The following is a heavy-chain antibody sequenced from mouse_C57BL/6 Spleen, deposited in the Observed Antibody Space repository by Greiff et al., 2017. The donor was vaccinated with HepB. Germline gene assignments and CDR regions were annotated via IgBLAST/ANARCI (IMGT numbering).Heavy chain of an antibody. CDR2: IDPENGDT. D-gene: IGHD3-2*02. CDR3: TRDSSRYFDY. J-gene: IGHJ2*01. V-gene: IGHV14-4*01. Sequence: EVQLQQSGAELVRPGASVKLSCTASGFNIKDDYMHWVKQRPEQGLEWIGWIDPENGDTEYASKFQGKATITADTSSNTAYLQLSSLTSEDTAVYYCTRDSSRYFDYWGQGTTLTVSS. CDR1: GFNIKDDY.